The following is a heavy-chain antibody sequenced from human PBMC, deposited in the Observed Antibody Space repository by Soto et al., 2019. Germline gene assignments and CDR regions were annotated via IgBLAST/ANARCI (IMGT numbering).Heavy chain of an antibody. CDR3: ARRLRARNFDY. Sequence: QVQLQQWGAGLLKPSETLSLTCAVYGGSFSGYYWSWIRQPPGKGLEWIGEINHSGSTNYNPSLKSQVTISVDTSKNQFSLKLSSVTAADTAVYYCARRLRARNFDYWGQGTLVTVSS. J-gene: IGHJ4*02. V-gene: IGHV4-34*01. CDR2: INHSGST. CDR1: GGSFSGYY. D-gene: IGHD5-12*01.